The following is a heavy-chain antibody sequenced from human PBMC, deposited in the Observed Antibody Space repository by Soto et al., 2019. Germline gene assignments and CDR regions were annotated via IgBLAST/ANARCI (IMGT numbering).Heavy chain of an antibody. D-gene: IGHD3-22*01. J-gene: IGHJ3*02. CDR3: AKDSGVVVGMGAFDI. V-gene: IGHV3-30*18. CDR2: ISYDGSNK. Sequence: GGSLRLSCAASGFTFSSYGMHWVRQAPGKGLEWVAVISYDGSNKYYADSVKGRFTISRDNSKNTLYLQMNSLRAEDTAVYYCAKDSGVVVGMGAFDIWGQGTMVTVPS. CDR1: GFTFSSYG.